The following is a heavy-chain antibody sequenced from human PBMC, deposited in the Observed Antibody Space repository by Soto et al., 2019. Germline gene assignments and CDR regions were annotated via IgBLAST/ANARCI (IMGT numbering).Heavy chain of an antibody. Sequence: QVQLQQSGPGLVKPSETLSLTCTVSRGSVRSGSHYWSWIRQPPGKGLEWIGFMDYRGSTDYNPSLKSRVTFSVYTSKNHFSLNLTSVTAADTAVYYCARGRQDLVLLHYFGMAVWGQGTRVTVSS. D-gene: IGHD3-10*01. J-gene: IGHJ6*02. CDR2: MDYRGST. CDR3: ARGRQDLVLLHYFGMAV. CDR1: RGSVRSGSHY. V-gene: IGHV4-61*03.